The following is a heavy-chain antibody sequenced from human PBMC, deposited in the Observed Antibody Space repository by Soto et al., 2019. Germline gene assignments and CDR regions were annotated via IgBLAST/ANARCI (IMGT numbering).Heavy chain of an antibody. CDR2: IYHSGST. CDR1: GGSISSGGYS. V-gene: IGHV4-30-2*01. Sequence: QLQLQESGSGLVKPSQTLSLTGAVSGGSISSGGYSWSWIRQPPGKGLEWIGYIYHSGSTYYNQSLKTRVTISVDRSKNQFSLKLSSVTAADTAVYYCARGMTTVTPLAYWGQGTLVTVSS. CDR3: ARGMTTVTPLAY. J-gene: IGHJ4*02. D-gene: IGHD4-4*01.